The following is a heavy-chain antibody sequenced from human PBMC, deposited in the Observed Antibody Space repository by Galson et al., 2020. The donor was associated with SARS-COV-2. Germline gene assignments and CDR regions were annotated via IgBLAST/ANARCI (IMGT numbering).Heavy chain of an antibody. V-gene: IGHV3-30-3*01. Sequence: GESLKISCAASGFTFSSYAMHWVRQAPGKGLEWVAVISYDGSNKYYADSVKGRFTISRDNSKNTLYLQMNSLRAEDTAVYYCARDPTAFRWYGYFDYWGQGTLVTVSS. CDR3: ARDPTAFRWYGYFDY. J-gene: IGHJ4*02. CDR2: ISYDGSNK. CDR1: GFTFSSYA. D-gene: IGHD3-3*02.